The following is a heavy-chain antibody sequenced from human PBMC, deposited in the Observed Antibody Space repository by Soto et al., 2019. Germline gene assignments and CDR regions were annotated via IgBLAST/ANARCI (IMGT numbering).Heavy chain of an antibody. Sequence: ASVKVSCKASGYTFTSYDINWVRQATGQVLEWMGLMNPNSGNTGYAQRFQGRVTMTRNTSLSTAYMELSSLRSEDTAVYYCARDSSGWYVGYYYYYGMDVGGQGTTVTVSS. V-gene: IGHV1-8*01. CDR1: GYTFTSYD. CDR2: MNPNSGNT. D-gene: IGHD6-19*01. J-gene: IGHJ6*02. CDR3: ARDSSGWYVGYYYYYGMDV.